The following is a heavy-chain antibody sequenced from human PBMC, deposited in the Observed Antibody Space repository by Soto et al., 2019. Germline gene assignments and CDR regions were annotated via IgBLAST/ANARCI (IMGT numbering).Heavy chain of an antibody. D-gene: IGHD2-15*01. V-gene: IGHV5-51*02. CDR3: ARRSCSGDSCLQYWYYGFDV. J-gene: IGHJ6*02. Sequence: GESLKISCRASGYDFTSHWYGWARQMPGKGLEWMGIVHGGDSDSRYSPPFQGQVTISADKSINTAYLQWSSLKASDTATYYCARRSCSGDSCLQYWYYGFDVWGQGTTVTVSS. CDR1: GYDFTSHW. CDR2: VHGGDSDS.